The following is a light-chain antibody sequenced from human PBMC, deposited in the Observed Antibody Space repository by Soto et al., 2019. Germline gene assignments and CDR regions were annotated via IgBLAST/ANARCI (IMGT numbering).Light chain of an antibody. Sequence: QSVLTQPPSASGTPGQRVTISCSGSTSNIGTNAVNWYQQLPGTAPKLLIYSNNERPSGVPDRFSGSKSGTSASLAISGLQSEDEADYYCAAWDDRLNGVVFGGRTKLTVL. CDR3: AAWDDRLNGVV. J-gene: IGLJ2*01. CDR1: TSNIGTNA. CDR2: SNN. V-gene: IGLV1-44*01.